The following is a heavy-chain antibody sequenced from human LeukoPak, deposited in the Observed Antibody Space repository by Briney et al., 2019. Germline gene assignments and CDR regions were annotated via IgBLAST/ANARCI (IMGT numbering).Heavy chain of an antibody. D-gene: IGHD1-26*01. CDR2: ISYTGTYI. CDR1: AFSLNAYN. V-gene: IGHV3-21*01. CDR3: AREKGRGSHKKIFDY. J-gene: IGHJ4*02. Sequence: GGSLRLSCAASAFSLNAYNMNWVRQAPGKGLEWVSSISYTGTYIYYADSVKGRFTISRDNAKNSLYLQMNSLRAEDTAVYYCAREKGRGSHKKIFDYWGQGTLVTVSS.